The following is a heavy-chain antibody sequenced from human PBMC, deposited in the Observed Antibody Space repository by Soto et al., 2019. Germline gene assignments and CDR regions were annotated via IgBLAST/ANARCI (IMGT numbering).Heavy chain of an antibody. J-gene: IGHJ3*02. V-gene: IGHV1-3*01. CDR3: ASSTVYFSGVSCYSGTGLPHDAFDI. CDR1: GYTFTSYA. CDR2: INAGNGNT. Sequence: ASVKVSCKASGYTFTSYAMHWVRQAPGQRLERMGWINAGNGNTKYSQKFQGRVTITRDTSASTAYMELSSLRSEDTAVYYCASSTVYFSGVSCYSGTGLPHDAFDIWGQGTMVTVSS. D-gene: IGHD2-15*01.